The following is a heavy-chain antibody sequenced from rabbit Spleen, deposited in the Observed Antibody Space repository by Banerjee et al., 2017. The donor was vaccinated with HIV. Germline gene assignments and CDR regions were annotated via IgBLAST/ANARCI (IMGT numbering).Heavy chain of an antibody. J-gene: IGHJ4*01. CDR3: ARDRDGDTPYNSYYFDL. V-gene: IGHV1S45*01. CDR2: IGAGTGTT. Sequence: EQLEESGGGLVKPEGSLTLTCKASGVSFSDKDVMCWVRQAPGKGLEWIGCIGAGTGTTYYASWAKGRFTISKTSSTTVTLQMTSLTAADTATYFCARDRDGDTPYNSYYFDLWGPGTLVTVS. D-gene: IGHD2-1*01. CDR1: GVSFSDKDV.